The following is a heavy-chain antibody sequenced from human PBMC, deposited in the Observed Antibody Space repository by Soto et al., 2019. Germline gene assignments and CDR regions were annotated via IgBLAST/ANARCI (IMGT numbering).Heavy chain of an antibody. CDR1: GGSFSGYY. V-gene: IGHV4-34*01. J-gene: IGHJ6*02. CDR3: AGAVAGYYYYGMDV. D-gene: IGHD6-19*01. CDR2: INHSGST. Sequence: SETLSLTCAVYGGSFSGYYWSWIRQPPGKGLEWIGEINHSGSTNYNPSLKSRVTISVDTSKNQFSLKLSSVTAADTAVYYCAGAVAGYYYYGMDVWGQGTTVTVSS.